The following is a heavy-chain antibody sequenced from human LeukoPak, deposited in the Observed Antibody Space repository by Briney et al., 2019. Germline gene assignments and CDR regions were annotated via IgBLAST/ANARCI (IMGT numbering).Heavy chain of an antibody. Sequence: ETLSLTCSVSGGSISSYYWSWIRQPPGKGLEWIGYIFYSGRTSYNPSLKSRVTISVDTSKNHFSLTLSSVTAADTAVYYCARGQKYIYGYTVTELGSRYFDYWGQGTLVTASS. CDR1: GGSISSYY. CDR3: ARGQKYIYGYTVTELGSRYFDY. D-gene: IGHD5-18*01. J-gene: IGHJ4*02. CDR2: IFYSGRT. V-gene: IGHV4-59*01.